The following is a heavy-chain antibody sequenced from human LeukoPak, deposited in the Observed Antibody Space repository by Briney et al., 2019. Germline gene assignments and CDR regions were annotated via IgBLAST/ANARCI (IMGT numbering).Heavy chain of an antibody. D-gene: IGHD3-3*01. J-gene: IGHJ3*02. CDR2: IYYSGST. V-gene: IGHV4-59*08. CDR1: GGSISSYY. Sequence: KASETLSLTCTVSGGSISSYYWSWIRQPPGKGPEWIGYIYYSGSTNYNPSLKSRVTISVDTSKNQFSLKLSSVTAADTAVYYCARRDFWSGYYRESGAFDIWGQGTMVTVSS. CDR3: ARRDFWSGYYRESGAFDI.